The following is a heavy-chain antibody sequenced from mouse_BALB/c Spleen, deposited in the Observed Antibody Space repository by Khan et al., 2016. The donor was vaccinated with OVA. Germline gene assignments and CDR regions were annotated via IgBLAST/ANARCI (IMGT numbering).Heavy chain of an antibody. CDR3: ASSVTITTVVATDFDY. CDR1: GYSITSDYA. D-gene: IGHD1-1*01. Sequence: EVQLQESGPGLVKPSQSLSLTCTGTGYSITSDYAWNWIRQFPGNKLEWMGYISYSGRTSYNPSLKSRISITRDTSKNQFFLQLNSVTTEDTATYYCASSVTITTVVATDFDYWGQGTTLTVSS. V-gene: IGHV3-2*02. CDR2: ISYSGRT. J-gene: IGHJ2*01.